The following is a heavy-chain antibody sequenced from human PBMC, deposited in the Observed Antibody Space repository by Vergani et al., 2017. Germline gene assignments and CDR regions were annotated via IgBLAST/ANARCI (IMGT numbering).Heavy chain of an antibody. CDR1: GCSMSGYY. J-gene: IGHJ4*02. V-gene: IGHV4-59*08. CDR2: MYHSGST. Sequence: QVRLQESGPGLVKPSETLSLPCSVSGCSMSGYYWSWIRQPPGKELEWIGYMYHSGSTNYNPSLETLVTISGDTSKNQFSLKLNSVTAADTAIYFCARTESFSLQYFHWALWGQGTLVTVSS. CDR3: ARTESFSLQYFHWAL. D-gene: IGHD3-9*01.